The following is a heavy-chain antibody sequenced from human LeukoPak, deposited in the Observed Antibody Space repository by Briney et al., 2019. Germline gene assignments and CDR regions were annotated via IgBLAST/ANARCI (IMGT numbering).Heavy chain of an antibody. J-gene: IGHJ4*02. CDR2: INHSGST. V-gene: IGHV4-34*01. CDR3: AFRGSYHRNFDY. D-gene: IGHD6-6*01. Sequence: SETLSLTCAVYGGSFSGYYWSWIRQPPGKGLEWIGEINHSGSTNYNPSLKSRVTISVDTSKNQFSLKLSSVTAADTAVYYCAFRGSYHRNFDYWGQGTLVTVSS. CDR1: GGSFSGYY.